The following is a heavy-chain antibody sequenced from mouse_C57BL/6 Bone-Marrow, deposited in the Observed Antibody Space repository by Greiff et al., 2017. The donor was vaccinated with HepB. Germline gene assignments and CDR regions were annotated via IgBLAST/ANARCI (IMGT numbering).Heavy chain of an antibody. V-gene: IGHV1-26*01. CDR1: GYTFTDYY. J-gene: IGHJ3*02. Sequence: EVQLQQSGPELVKPGASVKISCKASGYTFTDYYMNWVKQCHGKSLEWIGDINPNNGGTSYNQKFKGKATLTVDKYSSTAYMELRSLTSEDSAVYYCARRGLAKWGQGTLVTVSA. CDR3: ARRGLAK. D-gene: IGHD6-1*01. CDR2: INPNNGGT.